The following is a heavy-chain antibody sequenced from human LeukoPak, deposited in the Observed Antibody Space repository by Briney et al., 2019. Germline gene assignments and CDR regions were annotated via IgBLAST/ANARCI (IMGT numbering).Heavy chain of an antibody. CDR1: GGTFSSYA. Sequence: ASVKVSCKASGGTFSSYAISWVRQAPGQGLEWMGGIIPIFGTANYAQKFQGRVTITADESTSTAYMELRSLRSEDTAVYYCARGPPLRYCSSTSCSYYYYYYGMDVWGKGTTVTVSS. J-gene: IGHJ6*04. V-gene: IGHV1-69*13. CDR3: ARGPPLRYCSSTSCSYYYYYYGMDV. D-gene: IGHD2-2*01. CDR2: IIPIFGTA.